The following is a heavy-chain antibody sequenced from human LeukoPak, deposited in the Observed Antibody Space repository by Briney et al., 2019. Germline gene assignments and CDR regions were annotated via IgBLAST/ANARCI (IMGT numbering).Heavy chain of an antibody. J-gene: IGHJ3*02. D-gene: IGHD1-26*01. Sequence: SETLSLTCTVSGGSISSGNYYWSWIRQPAAKGLEWIGRIYTSGSTNYNPSFKSRVAISADTSKNQFSLKLSSVTAADTAVYYCARPEGGSYFSDAFDIWGQGTMVTVSS. CDR2: IYTSGST. V-gene: IGHV4-61*02. CDR3: ARPEGGSYFSDAFDI. CDR1: GGSISSGNYY.